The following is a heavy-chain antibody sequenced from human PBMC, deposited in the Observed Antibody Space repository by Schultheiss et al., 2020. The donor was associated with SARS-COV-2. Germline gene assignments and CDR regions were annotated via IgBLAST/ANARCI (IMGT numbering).Heavy chain of an antibody. CDR1: GGSVRSGSYY. CDR2: IYYSGST. D-gene: IGHD4-17*01. J-gene: IGHJ6*02. V-gene: IGHV4-61*01. CDR3: ARDGYGDYDYYYYGMDV. Sequence: SETLSLTCTVSGGSVRSGSYYWSWIRQPPGKGLEWIGYIYYSGSTNYNPSLKSRVTISVDTSKNQFSLKLSSVTAADTAGYYCARDGYGDYDYYYYGMDVWGQGTTVTVSS.